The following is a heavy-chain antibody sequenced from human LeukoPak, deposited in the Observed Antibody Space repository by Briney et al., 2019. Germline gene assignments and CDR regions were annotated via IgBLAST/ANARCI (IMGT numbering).Heavy chain of an antibody. CDR3: ARDVISGWGVQSFEH. CDR1: GGTFSSYA. J-gene: IGHJ4*02. CDR2: IIPIFGTA. Sequence: ASVKVSCKASGGTFSSYAISWVRQAPGQGLEWMGGIIPIFGTANYAQKFQGRVTITADESTSTAYMELSSLRSEDTAVYYCARDVISGWGVQSFEHWGQGTLVTVSS. D-gene: IGHD3-10*01. V-gene: IGHV1-69*13.